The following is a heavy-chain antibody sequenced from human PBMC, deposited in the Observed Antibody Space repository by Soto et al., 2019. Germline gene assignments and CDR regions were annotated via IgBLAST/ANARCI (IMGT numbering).Heavy chain of an antibody. CDR3: ASPTNWNYVAFDI. CDR2: IYSGGST. D-gene: IGHD1-7*01. Sequence: PGGSLRLSCAASGFTVSSNYMSWVRQAPGKGLEWVSVIYSGGSTYYADSVKGRFTISRDNSKNTLYLQMNSLGAEDTAVYYCASPTNWNYVAFDIWGQGTMVTVSS. CDR1: GFTVSSNY. V-gene: IGHV3-66*01. J-gene: IGHJ3*02.